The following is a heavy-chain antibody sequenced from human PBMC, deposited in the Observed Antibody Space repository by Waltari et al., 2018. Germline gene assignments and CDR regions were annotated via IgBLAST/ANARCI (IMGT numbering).Heavy chain of an antibody. V-gene: IGHV3-48*03. Sequence: EVQLVESGGGLVQPGGSLRLSCAASGFTFSSYEMNWVRQAPGKGLEWVSYISSSGSTIYYADSVKGRFTISRDNAKNSLYLQMNSLRAEDTAVYYCARVKWSAAPFDYYYMDVWGKGTTVTVSS. CDR2: ISSSGSTI. CDR1: GFTFSSYE. D-gene: IGHD6-13*01. CDR3: ARVKWSAAPFDYYYMDV. J-gene: IGHJ6*03.